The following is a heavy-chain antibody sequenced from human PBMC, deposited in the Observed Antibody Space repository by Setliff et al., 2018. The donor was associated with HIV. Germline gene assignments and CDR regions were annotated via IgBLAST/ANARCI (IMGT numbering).Heavy chain of an antibody. CDR1: GGTFSSYA. CDR2: IIPIFGTA. V-gene: IGHV1-69*13. D-gene: IGHD3-3*01. Sequence: ASVKVSCKASGGTFSSYAISWVRQAPGQGLEWMGGIIPIFGTANYAQKFQGRVTITADESTSTAYMELSSLRSEDTAVYYCARGLSIFGVATPGFYSFMDVWGKGTTVTVSS. J-gene: IGHJ6*03. CDR3: ARGLSIFGVATPGFYSFMDV.